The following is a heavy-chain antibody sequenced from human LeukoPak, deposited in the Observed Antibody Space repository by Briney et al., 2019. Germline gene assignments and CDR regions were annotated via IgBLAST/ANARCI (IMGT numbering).Heavy chain of an antibody. Sequence: ASVKVSCKASGYTFTSYYMHWVRQAPGQGLEWMGVINPSGGSTSYAQKFQGRVTMTRDASTSTVYMELSSLISEDTAVYYCARGTLALGFGELLLDIWGQGTMVTVSS. CDR3: ARGTLALGFGELLLDI. CDR1: GYTFTSYY. CDR2: INPSGGST. V-gene: IGHV1-46*01. D-gene: IGHD3-10*01. J-gene: IGHJ3*02.